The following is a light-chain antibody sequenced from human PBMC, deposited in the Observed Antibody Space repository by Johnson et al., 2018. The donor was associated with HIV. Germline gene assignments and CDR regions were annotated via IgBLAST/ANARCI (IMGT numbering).Light chain of an antibody. CDR2: EDT. J-gene: IGLJ1*01. V-gene: IGLV1-51*02. CDR1: SSNIGDNY. CDR3: ENWDNSLNVGHV. Sequence: QSVLTQPPSVSAAPGQKVSISCSGSSSNIGDNYVSWYQQVPGTAPKLLIYEDTKRPSGIPDRFSGSKSGTSATLAITGLQTWDEADYYCENWDNSLNVGHVCETGTKVIVL.